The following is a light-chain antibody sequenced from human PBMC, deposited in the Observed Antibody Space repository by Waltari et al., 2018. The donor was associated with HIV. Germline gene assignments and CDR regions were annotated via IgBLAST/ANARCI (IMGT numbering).Light chain of an antibody. CDR1: SSDVGSYNL. J-gene: IGLJ3*02. Sequence: QSALTQPASVSGSPGQSITISCTGTSSDVGSYNLVSWYQQPPGKAPKLMIYEVSKRPSGVSSRFSGSKSGNTTSLTSSGLQGEDEADYYCCSYAGSSTWVFGGGTKLTVL. V-gene: IGLV2-23*02. CDR3: CSYAGSSTWV. CDR2: EVS.